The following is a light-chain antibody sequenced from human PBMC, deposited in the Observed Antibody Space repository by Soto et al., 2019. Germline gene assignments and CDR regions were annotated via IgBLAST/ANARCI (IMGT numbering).Light chain of an antibody. V-gene: IGKV3-20*01. CDR2: DAS. J-gene: IGKJ1*01. CDR3: PPYGSSPPRT. CDR1: QSVTSSF. Sequence: EIVLTQSPGTLSLSPGERATLSCRASQSVTSSFLAWYQQKPGQAPRLLMDDASSRATGIPARFSGSGSGTEFTRTISTLAPGDLPVYYCPPYGSSPPRTFGQGTKVDIK.